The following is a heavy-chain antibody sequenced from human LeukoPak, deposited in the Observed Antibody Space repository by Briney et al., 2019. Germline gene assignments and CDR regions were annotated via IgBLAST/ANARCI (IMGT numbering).Heavy chain of an antibody. D-gene: IGHD4-23*01. CDR2: VYYSGST. CDR3: ARYGGFGSWGINWFDP. V-gene: IGHV4-39*01. Sequence: SQTLSLTCTVSGGCISSSSYYWGWIRQPPGKGLEWIGSVYYSGSTSYNPSLKSRVTLSVDTAKNQFSLKLSSATAADTAVYYCARYGGFGSWGINWFDPWGQGTLVTVSS. CDR1: GGCISSSSYY. J-gene: IGHJ5*02.